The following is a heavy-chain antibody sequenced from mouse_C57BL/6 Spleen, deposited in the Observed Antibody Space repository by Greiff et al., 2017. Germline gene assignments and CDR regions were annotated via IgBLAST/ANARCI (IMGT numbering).Heavy chain of an antibody. V-gene: IGHV1-64*01. CDR2: IHPNSGST. D-gene: IGHD1-1*01. CDR1: GYTFTSYW. CDR3: ASPSYYYGSSYDY. J-gene: IGHJ2*01. Sequence: QVQLQQSGAELVKPGASVKLSCKASGYTFTSYWMHWVKQRPGQGLEWIGMIHPNSGSTNYNEKFKSKATLTVDKSSSTAYMQLSSLTSEDSAVYYCASPSYYYGSSYDYWGQGTTLTVSS.